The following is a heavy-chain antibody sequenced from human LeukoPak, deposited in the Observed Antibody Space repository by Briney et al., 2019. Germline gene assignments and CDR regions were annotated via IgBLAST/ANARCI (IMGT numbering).Heavy chain of an antibody. J-gene: IGHJ4*02. CDR3: AREDRDYSDFDY. CDR2: INHSGST. CDR1: GGSFSGYY. V-gene: IGHV4-34*01. D-gene: IGHD4-17*01. Sequence: SETLSLTCAVYGGSFSGYYWSWIRQPPGKGLERIGEINHSGSTNYNPSLKSRVTISVDTSKNQFSLKLSSVTAADTAVCYCAREDRDYSDFDYWGQGTLVTVSS.